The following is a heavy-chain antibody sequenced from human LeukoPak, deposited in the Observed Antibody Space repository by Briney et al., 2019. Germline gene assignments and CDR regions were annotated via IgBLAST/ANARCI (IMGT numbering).Heavy chain of an antibody. V-gene: IGHV4-59*08. Sequence: PSETLSLICTVSGGLISSYYWSWIRHPPGKGLEWIGYIYYSGSTNYNPSLKSRVTISVDTAKIQFSLKLSSVTAADTAVYYCARRKKRGAYYYDRSGVLDAFEIWGQGTMVTVSS. D-gene: IGHD3-22*01. CDR1: GGLISSYY. CDR2: IYYSGST. J-gene: IGHJ3*02. CDR3: ARRKKRGAYYYDRSGVLDAFEI.